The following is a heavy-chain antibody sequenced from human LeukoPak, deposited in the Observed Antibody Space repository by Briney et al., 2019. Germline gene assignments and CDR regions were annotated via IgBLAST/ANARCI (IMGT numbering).Heavy chain of an antibody. V-gene: IGHV5-51*01. CDR3: GRRKFSSPWSDP. J-gene: IGHJ5*02. D-gene: IGHD2-2*01. CDR1: GDTFATSW. Sequence: GESLKISCKGSGDTFATSWIGWVRQLPGKGLEGMGVIYPGDSRTRYNPSFQGQVTISADRSINTAYLQWNSLKASDTAMYYCGRRKFSSPWSDPWGQGTLVTVPS. CDR2: IYPGDSRT.